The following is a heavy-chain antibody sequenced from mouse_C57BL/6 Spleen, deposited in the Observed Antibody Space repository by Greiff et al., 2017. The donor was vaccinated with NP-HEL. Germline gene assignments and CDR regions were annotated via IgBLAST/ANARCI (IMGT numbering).Heavy chain of an antibody. CDR1: GFTFSSYA. D-gene: IGHD1-1*01. Sequence: DVKLVESGEGLVKPGGSLKLSCAASGFTFSSYAMSWVRQTPEKRLEWVAYISSGGDYIYYADTVKGRFTISRDNARNTLYLQMSSLKSEDTAMYYCTRVPSYYGSSYDWFAYWGQGTLVTVSA. CDR2: ISSGGDYI. J-gene: IGHJ3*01. CDR3: TRVPSYYGSSYDWFAY. V-gene: IGHV5-9-1*02.